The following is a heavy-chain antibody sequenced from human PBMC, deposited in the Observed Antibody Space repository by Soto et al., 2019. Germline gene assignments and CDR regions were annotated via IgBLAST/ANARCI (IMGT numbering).Heavy chain of an antibody. CDR3: ARVTANYGDYIDGY. CDR1: GYTFSSHG. Sequence: QVQLVQSGAEVKKPGASVKVSCKTSGYTFSSHGISWVRQAPGQGLEWMGWLSAYNGITKYAQSLQGRVTLTTDTSTSTAYMELRSLTSDDTAVYYCARVTANYGDYIDGYWGQGTLVTVSS. J-gene: IGHJ4*02. CDR2: LSAYNGIT. D-gene: IGHD4-17*01. V-gene: IGHV1-18*01.